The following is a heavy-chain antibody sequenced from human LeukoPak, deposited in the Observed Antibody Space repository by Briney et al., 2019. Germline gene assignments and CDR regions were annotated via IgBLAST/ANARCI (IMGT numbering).Heavy chain of an antibody. Sequence: GGSLRLSCAASGFTFSSYAMHWVRQAPGKGLEWVAVISYDGSNKYYADSVKGRFTISRDNSKNTLYLQMNSLRAEDTAVYYCARGRYYDILTGPASYWGQGTLVTVSS. D-gene: IGHD3-9*01. CDR3: ARGRYYDILTGPASY. CDR2: ISYDGSNK. V-gene: IGHV3-30-3*01. J-gene: IGHJ4*02. CDR1: GFTFSSYA.